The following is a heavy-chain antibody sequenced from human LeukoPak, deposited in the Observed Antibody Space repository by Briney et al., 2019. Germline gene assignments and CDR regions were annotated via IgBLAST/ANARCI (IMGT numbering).Heavy chain of an antibody. D-gene: IGHD4-17*01. CDR3: ARHIEHDYGDYSDAFDI. V-gene: IGHV4-59*01. Sequence: PSETLSLTCTVSGGTISSYYWSWIRQPPGKGLEWVGYIYYSGSTNYNPSLKSRVTISVDTSKNQFSLKLSSVTAADTAVYYCARHIEHDYGDYSDAFDIWGQGTMVTVSS. CDR2: IYYSGST. J-gene: IGHJ3*02. CDR1: GGTISSYY.